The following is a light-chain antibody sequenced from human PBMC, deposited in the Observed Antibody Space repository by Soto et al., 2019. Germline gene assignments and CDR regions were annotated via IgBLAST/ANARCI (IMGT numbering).Light chain of an antibody. J-gene: IGLJ3*02. CDR3: QSYDGRNPWV. Sequence: NFMLTQPHSVSESPGRTVTISCTRSSGSIASNYVQWYQQRPGSSPTTVIYEDDQRPSGVPDRFSGSIDRSSNSASLTISGLKTEDEADYYCQSYDGRNPWVFGGGTKLTVL. V-gene: IGLV6-57*01. CDR2: EDD. CDR1: SGSIASNY.